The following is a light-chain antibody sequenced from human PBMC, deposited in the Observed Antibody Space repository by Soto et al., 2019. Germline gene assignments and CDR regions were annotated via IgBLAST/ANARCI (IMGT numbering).Light chain of an antibody. CDR1: QNINNY. V-gene: IGKV1-33*01. J-gene: IGKJ5*01. CDR3: QQYENLPT. CDR2: DAS. Sequence: QMTQAPSSLSASVGDRVNITCRASQNINNYLNWYQQKPGRAPKLLIYDASNLEAGVPSRFRGSGSGTDFTFTISRLQPEDIATYDCQQYENLPTFGQGTRLEIK.